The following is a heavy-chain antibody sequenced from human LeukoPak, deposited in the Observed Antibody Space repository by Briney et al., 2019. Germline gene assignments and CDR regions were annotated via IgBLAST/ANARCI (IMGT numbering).Heavy chain of an antibody. CDR3: ARDNRGIGDAFDI. Sequence: GGSLRLSCAASGFTFSSYSMNWVRQAPGKGLEWVSSISSSSSYIYYADSVKGRFTISRDNAKNSLYLQMNRLRAEDTAVYYCARDNRGIGDAFDIWGQGTMVTVSS. V-gene: IGHV3-21*01. J-gene: IGHJ3*02. CDR1: GFTFSSYS. D-gene: IGHD3-10*01. CDR2: ISSSSSYI.